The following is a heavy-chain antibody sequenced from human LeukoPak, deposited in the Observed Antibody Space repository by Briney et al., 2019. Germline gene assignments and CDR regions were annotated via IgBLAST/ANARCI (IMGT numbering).Heavy chain of an antibody. CDR2: IYTSGST. CDR3: ARSGSYYSPFDY. Sequence: SQTLSPTCTVSGGSNSSGSYYWSWIRQPAGKGLEWIGRIYTSGSTNYNPSLKSRVTISVDTSKNQFSLKLSSVTAADTAVYYCARSGSYYSPFDYWGQGTLVTVSS. D-gene: IGHD1-26*01. V-gene: IGHV4-61*02. J-gene: IGHJ4*02. CDR1: GGSNSSGSYY.